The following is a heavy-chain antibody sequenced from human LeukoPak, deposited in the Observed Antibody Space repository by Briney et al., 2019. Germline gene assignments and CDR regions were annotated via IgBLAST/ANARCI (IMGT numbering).Heavy chain of an antibody. CDR2: ISSSSTYI. V-gene: IGHV3-21*01. CDR1: ELTFSSYN. Sequence: PGGSLRLSCSASELTFSSYNMNWVRQAPGKGLEWVSSISSSSTYIYYADSVKGRFTISRDNAKNSLYLQMNSLRAEDTAVYYCARDLSVGAGPDLGFDYWGQGTLVTVSS. CDR3: ARDLSVGAGPDLGFDY. D-gene: IGHD1-26*01. J-gene: IGHJ4*02.